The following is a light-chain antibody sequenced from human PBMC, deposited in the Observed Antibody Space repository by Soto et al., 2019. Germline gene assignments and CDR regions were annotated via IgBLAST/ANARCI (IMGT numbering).Light chain of an antibody. CDR2: GAS. Sequence: EIVFTPSPGPLSLSPGERATLSCRASQSVNNYYLAWFQQKPGQAPRLLIYGASTRATGIPARFSGSGSGTDFTLTISSLQPEDFATYYCLQDYNYPRTFGQGTKVDIK. CDR1: QSVNNYY. V-gene: IGKV3D-7*01. CDR3: LQDYNYPRT. J-gene: IGKJ1*01.